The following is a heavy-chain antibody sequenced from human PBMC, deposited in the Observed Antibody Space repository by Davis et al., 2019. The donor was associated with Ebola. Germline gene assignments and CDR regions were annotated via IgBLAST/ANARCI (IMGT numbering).Heavy chain of an antibody. CDR3: ARDQGNYGDVPYYYYGMDV. CDR2: IWYDGSNK. Sequence: GESLKISCAASGFTFSSYGMHWVRQAPGKGLEWVAVIWYDGSNKYYADSVKGRFTTSRDNSKNTLYLQMNSLRAEDTAVYYCARDQGNYGDVPYYYYGMDVWGQGTTVTVSS. V-gene: IGHV3-33*01. CDR1: GFTFSSYG. D-gene: IGHD4-17*01. J-gene: IGHJ6*02.